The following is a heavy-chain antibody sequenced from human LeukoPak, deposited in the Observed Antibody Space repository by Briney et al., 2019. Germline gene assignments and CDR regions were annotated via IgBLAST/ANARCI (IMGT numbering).Heavy chain of an antibody. CDR3: AGTKRGYYYYGMDV. J-gene: IGHJ6*02. V-gene: IGHV3-21*04. CDR2: ISSSSSYI. CDR1: GFTFSSYS. Sequence: PGGSLRLSCAASGFTFSSYSMNWVRQAPGKGLEWVSSISSSSSYIYYADSVKGRFTISRDNAKNSLYLQMNSLRAEDTAVYYCAGTKRGYYYYGMDVWGQGTTVTVSS.